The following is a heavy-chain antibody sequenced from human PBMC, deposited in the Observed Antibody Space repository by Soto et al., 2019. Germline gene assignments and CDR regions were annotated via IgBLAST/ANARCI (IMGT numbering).Heavy chain of an antibody. V-gene: IGHV4-4*02. Sequence: QVRLQESGPGLVKPSGTLSLTCAVSGGSISSSNWWSWVRQPPGKGLEWIGEIYHSGSTNYNPSLKSRVTISVDKSKNQFSLKLSSVTAADTAVYYCARAIHYDSSGYYARGGAFDIWGQGTMVTVSS. CDR1: GGSISSSNW. J-gene: IGHJ3*02. CDR2: IYHSGST. D-gene: IGHD3-22*01. CDR3: ARAIHYDSSGYYARGGAFDI.